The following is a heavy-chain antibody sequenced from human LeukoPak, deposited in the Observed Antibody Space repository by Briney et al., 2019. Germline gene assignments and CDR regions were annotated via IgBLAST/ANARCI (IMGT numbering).Heavy chain of an antibody. J-gene: IGHJ6*02. V-gene: IGHV1-69*13. CDR3: ARAIVVVPADRYYYYGLHV. CDR1: GGTFSSYA. Sequence: ASVKVSCKASGGTFSSYAISWVRQAPGQGLEWMGGIIPIFGTANYAQKFQGRVTITADESTSTAYMGLSSLRSEDTAVYYCARAIVVVPADRYYYYGLHVWGQGTTVTVSS. D-gene: IGHD2-2*01. CDR2: IIPIFGTA.